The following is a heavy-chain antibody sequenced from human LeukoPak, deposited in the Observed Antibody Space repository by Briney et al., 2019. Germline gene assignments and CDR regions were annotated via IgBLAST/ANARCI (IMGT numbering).Heavy chain of an antibody. CDR2: IKQDGSEK. Sequence: GGSLRLSCAASGFTFSSYWMSWVRQAPGKGLEWVANIKQDGSEKYYVDSVNGRFTISRDNAKNSLYLQMNSLRAENTAVYYCARDSPKYYYDSSALESPYYYDSSALGYWGQGTLVTVSS. D-gene: IGHD3-22*01. CDR1: GFTFSSYW. V-gene: IGHV3-7*01. J-gene: IGHJ4*02. CDR3: ARDSPKYYYDSSALESPYYYDSSALGY.